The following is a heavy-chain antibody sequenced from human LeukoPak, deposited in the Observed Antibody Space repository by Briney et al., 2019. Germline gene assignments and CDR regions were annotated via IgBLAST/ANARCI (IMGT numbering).Heavy chain of an antibody. CDR2: IRYSGST. Sequence: SETLSLTCNVSGGSISSNTYFWGWIRRPPGKGLEWIGSIRYSGSTYYNPSLKSRVTISVDTSKNQFSLNLSSLTAADTAVYYCATSDTVSTYNWFDPWGQGTLVSVS. D-gene: IGHD5/OR15-5a*01. V-gene: IGHV4-39*01. CDR3: ATSDTVSTYNWFDP. CDR1: GGSISSNTYF. J-gene: IGHJ5*02.